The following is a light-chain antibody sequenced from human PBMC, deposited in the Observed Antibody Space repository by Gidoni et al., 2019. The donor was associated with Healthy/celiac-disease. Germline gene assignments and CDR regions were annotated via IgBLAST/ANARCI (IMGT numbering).Light chain of an antibody. J-gene: IGKJ1*01. CDR2: AAS. CDR3: QQSYSTPQT. V-gene: IGKV1-39*01. Sequence: DIQMTQSPSSLSAPVGDRVTITCRASQSISSYLNWYQQKPGKAPKLLIYAASSLQSGVPSRFSGSGSGTDFTLTISSLQPEDFATYYCQQSYSTPQTFGQXTKVEIK. CDR1: QSISSY.